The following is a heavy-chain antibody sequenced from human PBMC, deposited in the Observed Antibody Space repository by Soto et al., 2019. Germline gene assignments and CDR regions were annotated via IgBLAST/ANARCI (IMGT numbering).Heavy chain of an antibody. V-gene: IGHV3-21*01. CDR1: GFTFSSYS. J-gene: IGHJ6*02. CDR2: ISSSSSYI. D-gene: IGHD2-15*01. CDR3: ARVSGYCSGGSCYSPLENYYYGMEV. Sequence: GGSLRLSCAASGFTFSSYSMNWVRQAPGKGLEWVSSISSSSSYIYYADSVKGRFTISRDNAKNSLYLQMNSLRAEDTAVYYCARVSGYCSGGSCYSPLENYYYGMEVWGQGTTVTVSS.